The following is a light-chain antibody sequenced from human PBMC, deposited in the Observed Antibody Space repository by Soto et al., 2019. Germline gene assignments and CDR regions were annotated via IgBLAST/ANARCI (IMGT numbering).Light chain of an antibody. CDR2: GAS. CDR1: QSVSSSY. J-gene: IGKJ1*01. Sequence: EVVMRQSPATLSVSPGEGVTLSFSASQSVSSSYLAWYQHKPGQAPRLLIYGASSRATGIPDRFGGSGSGTDFTLTISRLEPEDFAVYYCQQYGSSPQTFGQGTKVDI. V-gene: IGKV3-20*01. CDR3: QQYGSSPQT.